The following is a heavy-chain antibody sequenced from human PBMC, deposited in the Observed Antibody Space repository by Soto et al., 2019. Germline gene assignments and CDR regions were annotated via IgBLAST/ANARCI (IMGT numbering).Heavy chain of an antibody. CDR1: GFTSSSYA. CDR3: AKDREAPIH. J-gene: IGHJ4*02. V-gene: IGHV3-23*01. CDR2: ISGSGGST. Sequence: GGSLRLSCAASGFTSSSYAMSWVRQAPEKGLEWVSGISGSGGSTYYADSVKGRFTISRDNSKNTLYLQMNSLRAEDTAIYYCAKDREAPIHWGQGTLVTVSS.